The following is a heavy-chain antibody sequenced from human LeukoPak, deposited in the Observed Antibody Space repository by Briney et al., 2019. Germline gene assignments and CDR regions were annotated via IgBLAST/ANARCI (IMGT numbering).Heavy chain of an antibody. D-gene: IGHD3-3*01. CDR3: AHSPGGYYDFWSGYDPRDNWFDP. CDR2: IYWNDDK. CDR1: GFSLSTSGVG. V-gene: IGHV2-5*01. J-gene: IGHJ5*02. Sequence: SGPTLVKPTQTLTLTCTFSGFSLSTSGVGVGWIRQPPGKALEWLALIYWNDDKRYSPSLKSRLTITKDASKNQVVLTMTNMDPVDTATYYCAHSPGGYYDFWSGYDPRDNWFDPWGQGTLVTVSS.